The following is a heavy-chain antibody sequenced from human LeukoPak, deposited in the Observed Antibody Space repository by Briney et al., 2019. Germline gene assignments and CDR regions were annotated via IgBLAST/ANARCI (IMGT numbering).Heavy chain of an antibody. CDR2: INPNSGDT. CDR3: ARDFCRSTSCLFDY. D-gene: IGHD2-2*01. Sequence: ASVKVSCKASGYTFTGYHMHWVRQAPGQGLEWMGRINPNSGDTNNAQKFQGRVTMIRDTSISTAYMDLSRLTSDDTAVYYCARDFCRSTSCLFDYGGQGTLVTVS. V-gene: IGHV1-2*06. J-gene: IGHJ4*02. CDR1: GYTFTGYH.